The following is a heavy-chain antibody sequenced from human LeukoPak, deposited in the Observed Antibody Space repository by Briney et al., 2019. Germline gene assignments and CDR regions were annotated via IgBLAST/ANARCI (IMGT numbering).Heavy chain of an antibody. Sequence: GGSLRLSCAASGFTFNNYAMTWVRQAPGKGLEWVSVVSGSGDNTNYADSVKGRFTISRDNSKNTLFLQMNSLRAEDTAIYYCARSLPYGTTWYGRSDFWGQGTLVTVSS. CDR3: ARSLPYGTTWYGRSDF. D-gene: IGHD6-13*01. J-gene: IGHJ4*02. CDR1: GFTFNNYA. CDR2: VSGSGDNT. V-gene: IGHV3-23*01.